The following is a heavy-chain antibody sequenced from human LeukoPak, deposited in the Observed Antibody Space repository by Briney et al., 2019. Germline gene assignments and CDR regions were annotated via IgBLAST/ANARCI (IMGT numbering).Heavy chain of an antibody. D-gene: IGHD3-3*02. CDR3: AKRAEGATAFFYFDY. CDR1: GFTFSSYD. V-gene: IGHV3-23*01. CDR2: ISTSGGRI. J-gene: IGHJ4*02. Sequence: AGGSLRLSCAASGFTFSSYDMSWVRQAPGKGLEWVSAISTSGGRIYYADSVKGRFTISRGNSKNTLYLQMNSLRVEDTAIYYCAKRAEGATAFFYFDYWGQGTLVTVSS.